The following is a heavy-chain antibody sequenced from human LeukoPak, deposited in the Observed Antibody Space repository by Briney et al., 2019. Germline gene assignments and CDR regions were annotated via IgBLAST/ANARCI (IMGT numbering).Heavy chain of an antibody. CDR3: AVNTYGSGSYSNDY. J-gene: IGHJ4*02. D-gene: IGHD3-10*01. V-gene: IGHV1-18*01. CDR2: ISAYNGNT. Sequence: GASVEVSCKASGYTFTSYGISWVRQAPGQGLEWMGWISAYNGNTNYAQKLQGRDTMTTDTSTSTAYMELRSLRSDDTAVYYCAVNTYGSGSYSNDYWGQGTLVTVSS. CDR1: GYTFTSYG.